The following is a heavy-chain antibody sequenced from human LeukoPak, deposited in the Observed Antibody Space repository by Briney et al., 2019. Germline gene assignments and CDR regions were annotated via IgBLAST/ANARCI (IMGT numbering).Heavy chain of an antibody. J-gene: IGHJ4*02. CDR2: IYYSGST. CDR3: ARDEGSSGWYLFDY. V-gene: IGHV4-59*12. D-gene: IGHD6-19*01. CDR1: GGSISSYY. Sequence: SETLSLTCTVSGGSISSYYWSWIRQPPGKGLEWIGYIYYSGSTNYNPSLKSRVTISVDTSKNQFSLKLSSVTAADTAVYYCARDEGSSGWYLFDYWGQGTLVTVSS.